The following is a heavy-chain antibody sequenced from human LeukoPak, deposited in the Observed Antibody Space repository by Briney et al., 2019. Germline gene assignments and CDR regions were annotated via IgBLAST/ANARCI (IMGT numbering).Heavy chain of an antibody. CDR3: ARGVGYCSSTSCYWSFDP. Sequence: PGGSLRLSCAASGFTFSSDWMHCVRQAPGKGLVWVSRINSDGSSTSYADSVKGRFTISRDNAKNTLYLQMNSLRAEDTAVYYCARGVGYCSSTSCYWSFDPRGQGTLVTVSS. CDR1: GFTFSSDW. V-gene: IGHV3-74*01. J-gene: IGHJ5*02. CDR2: INSDGSST. D-gene: IGHD2-2*01.